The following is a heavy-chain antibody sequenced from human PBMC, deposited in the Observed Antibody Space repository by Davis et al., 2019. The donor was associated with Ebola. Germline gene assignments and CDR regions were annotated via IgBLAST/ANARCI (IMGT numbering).Heavy chain of an antibody. V-gene: IGHV4-31*11. CDR1: GGSFSGYY. J-gene: IGHJ4*02. Sequence: LRLSCAVYGGSFSGYYWSWIRQHPGKGLEWIGYIYYSGSTYYNPSLKSRVTISVDTSKNQFSLKLSSVTAADTAVYYCARTTPGAAPSLDYWGQGTLVTVSS. D-gene: IGHD6-13*01. CDR3: ARTTPGAAPSLDY. CDR2: IYYSGST.